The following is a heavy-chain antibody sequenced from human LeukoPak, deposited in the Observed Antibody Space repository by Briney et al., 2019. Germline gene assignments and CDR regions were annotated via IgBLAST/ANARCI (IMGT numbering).Heavy chain of an antibody. V-gene: IGHV1-18*01. D-gene: IGHD4-17*01. Sequence: GASVKVSCKASGYTFTSYGISWVRQAPGQGLEWMGWISAYNGNTNYAQKLQGRVTMTTDTSTSTAYMELRSLRSDDTAVYYCARDGEYGDHPYDFDYWGQGTLVTVSS. J-gene: IGHJ4*02. CDR3: ARDGEYGDHPYDFDY. CDR2: ISAYNGNT. CDR1: GYTFTSYG.